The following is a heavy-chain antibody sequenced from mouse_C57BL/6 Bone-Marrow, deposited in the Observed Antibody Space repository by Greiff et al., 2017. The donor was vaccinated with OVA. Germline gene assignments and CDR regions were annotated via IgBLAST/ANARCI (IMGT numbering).Heavy chain of an antibody. J-gene: IGHJ3*01. Sequence: QVQLQQSGPELVKPGASVKISCKASGYAFSSSWMNWVKQRPGKGLEWIGRIYPGDGDTNYNGKFKGKATLTADKSSSTAYMQLSSLTSEDSAVYFCARGTMTPWFAYWGQGTLVTVSA. CDR2: IYPGDGDT. V-gene: IGHV1-82*01. CDR3: ARGTMTPWFAY. CDR1: GYAFSSSW. D-gene: IGHD2-4*01.